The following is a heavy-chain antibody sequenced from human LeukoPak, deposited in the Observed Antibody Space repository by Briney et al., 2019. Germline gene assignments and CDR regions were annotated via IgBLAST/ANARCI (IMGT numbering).Heavy chain of an antibody. Sequence: GGSLRLSCAASGFTFDDYTMHWVRQATGKGLEWVSLIGWDGGSTYYADSVKGRFTISRDNAKNSLYLQMNSLRAEDTAVYYCASGSDAFDIWGQGTMVTVSS. J-gene: IGHJ3*02. V-gene: IGHV3-43*01. D-gene: IGHD1-26*01. CDR2: IGWDGGST. CDR3: ASGSDAFDI. CDR1: GFTFDDYT.